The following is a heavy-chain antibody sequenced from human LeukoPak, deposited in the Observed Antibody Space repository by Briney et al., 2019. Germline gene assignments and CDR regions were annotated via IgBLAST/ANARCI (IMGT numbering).Heavy chain of an antibody. D-gene: IGHD2-15*01. V-gene: IGHV3-30*02. CDR3: ARAGAVVDNWFDP. J-gene: IGHJ5*02. CDR2: IRSDGSNK. CDR1: GFTFNSHG. Sequence: GGSLRLSCAASGFTFNSHGMHWVRQAPGKGLEWVAFIRSDGSNKKYADSVKGRFTISRDNSKNTLYVQMNSLRAEDTAVYYCARAGAVVDNWFDPWGQGTLVTVSS.